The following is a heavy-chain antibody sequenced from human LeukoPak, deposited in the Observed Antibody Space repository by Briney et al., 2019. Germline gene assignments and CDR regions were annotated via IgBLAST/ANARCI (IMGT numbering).Heavy chain of an antibody. Sequence: ASVKVSCKASGYTFTGYYMHWVRQAPGQGLEWMGRINPNSGGTNYAQKFQGRVTMTRDTSISTAYMALSRLRSDDTAVYYCARDASGYEFDYWGQGTLVTVSS. J-gene: IGHJ4*02. V-gene: IGHV1-2*06. CDR1: GYTFTGYY. CDR2: INPNSGGT. CDR3: ARDASGYEFDY. D-gene: IGHD5-12*01.